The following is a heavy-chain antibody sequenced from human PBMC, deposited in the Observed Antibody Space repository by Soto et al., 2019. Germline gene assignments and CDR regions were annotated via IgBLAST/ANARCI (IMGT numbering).Heavy chain of an antibody. CDR2: IYWDDDK. J-gene: IGHJ4*02. D-gene: IGHD6-13*01. Sequence: QITLKESGPTLVKPTQTLTLTCTFSGFSLSTSGVGVGWIRQPPGKALEWLALIYWDDDKRYSPSLKSRLTITKDTSKNQVVLTMTNMDPVDTATYYCARSGGYISSWYWLGYWGQGTLVTVPS. CDR1: GFSLSTSGVG. V-gene: IGHV2-5*02. CDR3: ARSGGYISSWYWLGY.